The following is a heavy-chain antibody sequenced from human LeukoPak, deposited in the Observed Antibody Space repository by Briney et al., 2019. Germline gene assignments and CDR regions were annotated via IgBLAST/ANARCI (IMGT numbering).Heavy chain of an antibody. CDR3: ARDQVPSDGNEVWFDP. V-gene: IGHV4-59*01. CDR2: IYYSGST. D-gene: IGHD5-24*01. J-gene: IGHJ5*02. Sequence: SETLSLTCTVSGVSISSYYWSWIRQPPGKGLEWIGYIYYSGSTNYNPSLKSRVTISVDTSKNQFSLKLSSVTAADTAVYYCARDQVPSDGNEVWFDPWGQGTLVTVSS. CDR1: GVSISSYY.